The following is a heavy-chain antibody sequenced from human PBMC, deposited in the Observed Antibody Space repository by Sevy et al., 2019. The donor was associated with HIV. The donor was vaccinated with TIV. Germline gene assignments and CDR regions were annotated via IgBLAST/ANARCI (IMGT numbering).Heavy chain of an antibody. V-gene: IGHV3-7*01. CDR1: GFTFHTFW. CDR3: ARRYFDV. CDR2: IRQDGNEI. J-gene: IGHJ4*02. Sequence: GSLRLSCAASGFTFHTFWMQWVRQAPGKGLEWEANIRQDGNEIYYADSVKGRFTISRDNALQSLYLEMNNLRVDDSAIYYCARRYFDVWGQGTLVTVSS.